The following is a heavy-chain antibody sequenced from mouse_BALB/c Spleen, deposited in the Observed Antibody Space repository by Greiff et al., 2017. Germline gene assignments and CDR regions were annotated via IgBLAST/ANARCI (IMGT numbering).Heavy chain of an antibody. J-gene: IGHJ4*01. V-gene: IGHV3-2*02. CDR1: GYSITSDYA. Sequence: EVQLQQSGPGLVKPSQSLSLTCTVTGYSITSDYAWNWIRQFPGNKLEWMGYISYSGSTSYNPSLKSRISITRDTSKNQFFLQLNSVTTEDTATYYCARGNDGYYVRYAMDYWGQGTSVTVSS. CDR3: ARGNDGYYVRYAMDY. CDR2: ISYSGST. D-gene: IGHD2-3*01.